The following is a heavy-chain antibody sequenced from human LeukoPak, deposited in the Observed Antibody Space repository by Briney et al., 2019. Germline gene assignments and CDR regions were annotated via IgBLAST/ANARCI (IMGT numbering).Heavy chain of an antibody. CDR2: IKGDESEQ. CDR3: ARDWSDLTTNPPDY. J-gene: IGHJ4*02. D-gene: IGHD1-26*01. Sequence: GGSLRLSCAASGFTFSNHWMSWVRQAPGKGLEWVANIKGDESEQHYVDSVKDRFTISRDNAKNSLFLQMNSLRVEDTAVYYCARDWSDLTTNPPDYWGQGTLITVSS. V-gene: IGHV3-7*01. CDR1: GFTFSNHW.